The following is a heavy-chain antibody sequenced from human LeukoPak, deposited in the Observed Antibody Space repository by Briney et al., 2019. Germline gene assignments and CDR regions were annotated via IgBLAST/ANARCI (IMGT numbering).Heavy chain of an antibody. Sequence: PSETLSLTCTVSGGSISSYYWSWIRQPAGKGLEWLGRISASGSTNYNPSLRSRVTISLEMSKHQFSLNLTSVTAADTAVYYCASNTGTVFDYWGQGALVTVSS. CDR3: ASNTGTVFDY. D-gene: IGHD7-27*01. J-gene: IGHJ4*02. V-gene: IGHV4-4*07. CDR2: ISASGST. CDR1: GGSISSYY.